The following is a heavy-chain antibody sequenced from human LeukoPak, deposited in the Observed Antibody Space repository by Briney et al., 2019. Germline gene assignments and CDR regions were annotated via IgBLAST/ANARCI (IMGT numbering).Heavy chain of an antibody. D-gene: IGHD3-10*01. CDR2: IYYSGST. J-gene: IGHJ4*02. V-gene: IGHV4-59*12. CDR1: GGSLTNYY. Sequence: SETLSLTCTVSGGSLTNYYWSWIRQPPGKGLDWIGHIYYSGSTNYNPSLKSRVTISVDTSKNQFSLKLSSVTAADTAVYYCARGRRITMVRGVSLPDYWGQGTLVTVSS. CDR3: ARGRRITMVRGVSLPDY.